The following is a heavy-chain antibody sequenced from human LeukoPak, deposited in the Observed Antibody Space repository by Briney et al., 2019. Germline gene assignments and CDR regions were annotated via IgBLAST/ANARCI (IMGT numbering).Heavy chain of an antibody. CDR3: AREISSHCTWGWNVIDC. J-gene: IGHJ4*02. CDR1: GGSVSSGSYY. D-gene: IGHD2-8*01. Sequence: SETLSPACTVSGGSVSSGSYYWSWIRQPPGKGLEWIGSIYYSGSTYYNPSLKSRVTISVDTSKNQFSLKLSYVTAADTAVYYCAREISSHCTWGWNVIDCWSQGTLVTVSS. V-gene: IGHV4-39*02. CDR2: IYYSGST.